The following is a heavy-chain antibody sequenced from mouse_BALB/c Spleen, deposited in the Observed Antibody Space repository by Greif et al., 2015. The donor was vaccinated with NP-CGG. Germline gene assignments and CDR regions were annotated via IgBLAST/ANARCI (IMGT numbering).Heavy chain of an antibody. D-gene: IGHD2-4*01. CDR1: GYTFTSYW. J-gene: IGHJ2*01. V-gene: IGHV1-7*01. Sequence: VQLVESGAELAKPGASVKMSCKASGYTFTSYWMHWVKQRPGQGLGWIGYINPSTGYTEYNQKFKDKATLTADKSSSTAYMQLSSLTSEDSAVYYCARSEITTHYWGQGTTLTVSS. CDR3: ARSEITTHY. CDR2: INPSTGYT.